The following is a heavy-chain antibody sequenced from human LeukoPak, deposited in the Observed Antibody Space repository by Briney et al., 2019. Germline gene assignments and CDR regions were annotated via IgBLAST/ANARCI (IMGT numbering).Heavy chain of an antibody. Sequence: GGPLRLSCAASGFTFSSYGMHWVRQAPGKGLEWVAVISYDGSNKYYADSVKGRFTISRDDSKNTLYLQMNSLRAEDTAVYYCAKDAGGKDDYWGQGTLVTVSS. J-gene: IGHJ4*02. CDR1: GFTFSSYG. D-gene: IGHD4-23*01. V-gene: IGHV3-30*18. CDR2: ISYDGSNK. CDR3: AKDAGGKDDY.